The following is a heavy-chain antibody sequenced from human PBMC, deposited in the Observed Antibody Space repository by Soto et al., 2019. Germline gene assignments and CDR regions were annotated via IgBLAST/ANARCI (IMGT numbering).Heavy chain of an antibody. CDR3: ARAHAPTLPFDS. D-gene: IGHD2-15*01. CDR2: IFHSGNA. J-gene: IGHJ4*01. Sequence: SETLSLTCSVSGGSIRNVYWSWIRQSPGKRLEWIGFIFHSGNAKYNPSPKSRVTMSIDTSRNQISLSLDSVTAADTAIYFCARAHAPTLPFDSWGQGTLVTVSS. V-gene: IGHV4-59*01. CDR1: GGSIRNVY.